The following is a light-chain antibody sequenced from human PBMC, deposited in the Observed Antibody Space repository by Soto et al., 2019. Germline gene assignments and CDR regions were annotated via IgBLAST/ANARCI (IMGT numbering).Light chain of an antibody. CDR3: QQYKSYWK. CDR2: KAT. Sequence: DIQMTQSPSTLSASIGDRVTITCRASQSISSWLAWYQQKPGKAPKLLIYKATSSESGVSSRFSGSGSGTVFSLPIRRLQPDDSATYFCQQYKSYWKFGQGTKVEIK. V-gene: IGKV1-5*03. J-gene: IGKJ1*01. CDR1: QSISSW.